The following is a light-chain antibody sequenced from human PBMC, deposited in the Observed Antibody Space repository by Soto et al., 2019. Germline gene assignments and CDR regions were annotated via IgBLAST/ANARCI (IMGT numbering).Light chain of an antibody. Sequence: EIVLTQSPATLSLSPGARATLSCRASPSVTNYLAWYQQKPGQAPRLLIYDASNRATGIPARFSGSGSGTDLTITISSLEPEDFEVYDCQQYGRSRWTFGQGTKVDIK. CDR3: QQYGRSRWT. V-gene: IGKV3-11*01. J-gene: IGKJ1*01. CDR1: PSVTNY. CDR2: DAS.